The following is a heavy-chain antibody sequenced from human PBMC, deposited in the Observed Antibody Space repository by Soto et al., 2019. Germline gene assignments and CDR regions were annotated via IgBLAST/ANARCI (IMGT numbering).Heavy chain of an antibody. D-gene: IGHD4-17*01. CDR2: IYYSENT. J-gene: IGHJ4*02. CDR1: GGSISSSSNH. Sequence: QLQLQESGPGLVKPSETLTLTCTVSGGSISSSSNHWGWIRQPPGKGLEWIGNIYYSENTYYNPSLKSRVTISVDTSKNQFSLRLTSVTAADTAVYYCATHPPYGPLDHWGQGTLVTVSS. CDR3: ATHPPYGPLDH. V-gene: IGHV4-39*01.